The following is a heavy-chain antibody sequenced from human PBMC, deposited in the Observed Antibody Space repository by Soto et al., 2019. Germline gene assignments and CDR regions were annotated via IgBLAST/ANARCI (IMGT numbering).Heavy chain of an antibody. D-gene: IGHD3-16*01. CDR2: INPNSGGT. CDR1: GYTFTGYY. J-gene: IGHJ4*02. CDR3: ARAANYGLMDY. Sequence: ASVKVSCKASGYTFTGYYMHWVRQAPGQGLEWMGWINPNSGGTNYAQKFQGWVTLTRGTSISTAYMELSRLTSDASAVFYCARAANYGLMDYWGQGTLVTVSS. V-gene: IGHV1-2*04.